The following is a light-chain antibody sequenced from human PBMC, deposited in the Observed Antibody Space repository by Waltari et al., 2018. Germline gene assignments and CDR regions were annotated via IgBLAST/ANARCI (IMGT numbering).Light chain of an antibody. CDR1: QSIGSS. V-gene: IGKV3-15*01. CDR3: QQYNNWPPGT. Sequence: VVTQTPATLSVSPGERATLSCTTTQSIGSSLAWYQQKPGQAPSLLLYRASTRATGIPDRFSGSGSETGFTLTISSLQSEDFAVYYCQQYNNWPPGTFGQGTKVEI. J-gene: IGKJ1*01. CDR2: RAS.